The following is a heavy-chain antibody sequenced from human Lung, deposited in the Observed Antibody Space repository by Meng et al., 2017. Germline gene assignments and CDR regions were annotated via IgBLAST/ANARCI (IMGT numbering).Heavy chain of an antibody. V-gene: IGHV4-34*01. D-gene: IGHD4-11*01. CDR3: ARGPTTMAHDFDY. CDR1: GGSFSDYY. J-gene: IGHJ4*02. CDR2: INHSGST. Sequence: VQVQQWGAGLLTPSETLSLTCVVSGGSFSDYYWSWIRQPPGKGLEWIGEINHSGSTNYNPSLESRATISVDTSQNNLSLKLSSVTAADSAVYYCARGPTTMAHDFDYWGQGTLVTVSS.